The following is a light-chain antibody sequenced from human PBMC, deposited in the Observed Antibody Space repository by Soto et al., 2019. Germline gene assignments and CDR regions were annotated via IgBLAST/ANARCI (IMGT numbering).Light chain of an antibody. CDR3: GTWDSGLSAVV. Sequence: QSVLTQPPSVSEAPRQKVIMSCSGSSSNIGNNFVSWYRQLPGTAPKLLIYDNNKRPSGIPDRFSGSKSGTSATLGITGLQTGDEADYFCGTWDSGLSAVVFGGGTKLTVL. J-gene: IGLJ2*01. V-gene: IGLV1-51*01. CDR1: SSNIGNNF. CDR2: DNN.